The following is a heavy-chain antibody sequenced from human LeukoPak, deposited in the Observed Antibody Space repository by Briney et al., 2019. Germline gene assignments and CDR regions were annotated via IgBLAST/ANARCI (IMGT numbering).Heavy chain of an antibody. CDR1: GGSISSGSYY. J-gene: IGHJ3*02. CDR2: IYTSGST. CDR3: ARANPRIAAADTYYHDAFDI. Sequence: SETLSLTCTVSGGSISSGSYYWSWIRQPAGKGLEWIGRIYTSGSTNYNPSLKSRVTISVDTSKNQFSLKLSSVTAADTAVYYCARANPRIAAADTYYHDAFDIWGQGTMVTVSS. D-gene: IGHD6-13*01. V-gene: IGHV4-61*02.